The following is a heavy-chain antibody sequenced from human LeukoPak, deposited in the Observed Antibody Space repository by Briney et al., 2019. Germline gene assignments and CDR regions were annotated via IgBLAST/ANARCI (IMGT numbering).Heavy chain of an antibody. V-gene: IGHV3-74*01. CDR3: AREYGSSRYFDY. Sequence: GGSLRLSCAASGLTFSSHWMHWVRQVPGKGLVWVSHINSDGSFTNYADSVKGRFTISRDNAKNTLYLQMNSLRAEDTAVYYCAREYGSSRYFDYWGQGTPVTVSS. D-gene: IGHD2-15*01. J-gene: IGHJ4*02. CDR2: INSDGSFT. CDR1: GLTFSSHW.